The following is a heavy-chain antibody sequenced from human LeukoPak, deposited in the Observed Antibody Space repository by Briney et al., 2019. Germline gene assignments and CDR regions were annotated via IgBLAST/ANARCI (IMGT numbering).Heavy chain of an antibody. CDR1: GGSFSGYY. CDR2: INHSGST. V-gene: IGHV4-34*01. D-gene: IGHD5-12*01. Sequence: PSETLSLTCAVYGGSFSGYYWSWIRQPPGKGLEWIGDINHSGSTNYNPSLKSRVTISVDTSKNQFSLKLSSVTAADTAVYYCARKRGYSGYDTKNWFDPWGQGTLVTVSS. J-gene: IGHJ5*02. CDR3: ARKRGYSGYDTKNWFDP.